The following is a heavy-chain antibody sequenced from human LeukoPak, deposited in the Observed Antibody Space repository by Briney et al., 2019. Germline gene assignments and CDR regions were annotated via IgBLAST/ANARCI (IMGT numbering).Heavy chain of an antibody. CDR3: ARVGRSYYYGSGSYFERHYYFDY. D-gene: IGHD3-10*01. CDR1: GGSISSYY. J-gene: IGHJ4*02. CDR2: IYYSGST. V-gene: IGHV4-59*01. Sequence: SETLPLTCTVSGGSISSYYWSWIRQPPGKGLEWIGYIYYSGSTNYNPSLKSRVTISVDTSKNQFSLKLSSVTAADTAVYYCARVGRSYYYGSGSYFERHYYFDYWGQGTLVTVSS.